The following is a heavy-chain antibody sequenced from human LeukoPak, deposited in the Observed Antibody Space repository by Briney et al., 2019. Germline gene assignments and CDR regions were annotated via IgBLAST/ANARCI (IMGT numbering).Heavy chain of an antibody. V-gene: IGHV4-4*02. J-gene: IGHJ4*02. Sequence: SGTLSLTCAVSGGSISSSNWWSGVRRPPGKGLEWIGESYHSGSNNYNPSLKRRVTISVDKSKTQFSLKLSSVTAADTAVYYCARVRGYYSGYDQEGHLIDYWGQGTLVTVSS. CDR2: SYHSGSN. CDR3: ARVRGYYSGYDQEGHLIDY. CDR1: GGSISSSNW. D-gene: IGHD5-12*01.